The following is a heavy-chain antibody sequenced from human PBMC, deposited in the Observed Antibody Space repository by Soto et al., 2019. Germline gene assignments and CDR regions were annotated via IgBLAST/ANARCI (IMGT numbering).Heavy chain of an antibody. Sequence: ASVKVSCKVSGYTLTELSMHWVRQAPGKGLEWMGGFDPEDGETIYAQKFQGRVTMTEDTSTDTAYMELSSLRSEDTAVYYCATVGSSGYDPLFFDYWGQGTLVTVSS. D-gene: IGHD5-12*01. CDR1: GYTLTELS. J-gene: IGHJ4*02. V-gene: IGHV1-24*01. CDR2: FDPEDGET. CDR3: ATVGSSGYDPLFFDY.